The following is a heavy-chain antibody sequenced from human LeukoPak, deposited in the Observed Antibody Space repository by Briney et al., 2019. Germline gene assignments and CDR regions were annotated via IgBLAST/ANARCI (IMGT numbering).Heavy chain of an antibody. V-gene: IGHV3-30*04. CDR2: ISYDGSNK. CDR1: GFTFSSYA. D-gene: IGHD3-10*01. J-gene: IGHJ4*02. CDR3: ARDRETTYYYGSFLY. Sequence: GRSLRLSCAASGFTFSSYAMHWVRQAPGKGLEWVAVISYDGSNKYYADSVKGRFTIPRDNSKNTLYLQMNGLRAEDTAVYYCARDRETTYYYGSFLYWGQGTLVTVSS.